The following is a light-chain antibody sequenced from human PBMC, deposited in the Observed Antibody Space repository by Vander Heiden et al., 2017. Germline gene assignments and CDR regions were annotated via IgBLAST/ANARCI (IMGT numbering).Light chain of an antibody. CDR3: SSYTSSSTYV. J-gene: IGLJ1*01. CDR1: SSDVGGYNY. V-gene: IGLV2-14*03. Sequence: PGQSITISCTGTSSDVGGYNYVSWYQQHPGKAPKLMIYDVSNRPSGVSNRFSGSKSGNTASLTTSGRQEEDEADYYCSSYTSSSTYVFGTGTKGTVL. CDR2: DVS.